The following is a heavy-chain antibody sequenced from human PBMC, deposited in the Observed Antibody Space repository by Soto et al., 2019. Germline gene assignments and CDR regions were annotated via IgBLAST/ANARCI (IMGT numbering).Heavy chain of an antibody. V-gene: IGHV1-8*01. CDR2: MQPSSGRT. J-gene: IGHJ4*02. CDR1: GYSFTSLD. Sequence: QVQLVQSGAEVREPGASVKVSCKASGYSFTSLDINWVRQNTGQGLEWMGWMQPSSGRTGYAQKFQGRVTMTRDTSINTAYMEQSSLKSDATAFYYCARGVTAGVDDLGQGTLVTVSS. CDR3: ARGVTAGVDD. D-gene: IGHD1-26*01.